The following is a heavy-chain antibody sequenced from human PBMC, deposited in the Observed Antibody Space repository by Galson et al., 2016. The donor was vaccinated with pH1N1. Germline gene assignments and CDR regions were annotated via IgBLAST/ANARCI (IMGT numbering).Heavy chain of an antibody. CDR3: ARKGLPDN. Sequence: SLRLSCAASGFTFTTYWMSWVRQAPGKGLEWVANIKQDGSEKYYVDSVKGRFTISRDNAKNSLYLQMNSLRVEDTAVYYCARKGLPDNWGQGILVNVSS. V-gene: IGHV3-7*02. J-gene: IGHJ4*02. CDR1: GFTFTTYW. CDR2: IKQDGSEK. D-gene: IGHD2-15*01.